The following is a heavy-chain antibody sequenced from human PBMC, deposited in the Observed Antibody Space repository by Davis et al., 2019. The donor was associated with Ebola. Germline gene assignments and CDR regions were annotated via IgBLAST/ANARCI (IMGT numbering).Heavy chain of an antibody. Sequence: SETLSLTCSVSGGSISNVNYYWGWIRQPPGKGLEWIGSIYYGGNTYYSPSLKSRVTMSVDTSKNQFSLKLSSVTAADTAVYYCARPDVQWLDIGYWGQGTLVTVSS. CDR2: IYYGGNT. CDR1: GGSISNVNYY. CDR3: ARPDVQWLDIGY. V-gene: IGHV4-39*01. D-gene: IGHD6-19*01. J-gene: IGHJ4*02.